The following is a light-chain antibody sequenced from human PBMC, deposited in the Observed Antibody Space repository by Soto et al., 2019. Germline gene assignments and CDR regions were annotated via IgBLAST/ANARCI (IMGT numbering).Light chain of an antibody. J-gene: IGKJ1*01. CDR2: EAS. CDR3: QQYKSSSWT. CDR1: HNIRNS. Sequence: DIPMTQSPSTLSASLGDRVTTTFLASHNIRNSLAWYQQKPGKAPNLLIYEASTLERGVPPRFSGSESGTAFTLTISSLQPDDFATYYCQQYKSSSWTFGQGTKVDIK. V-gene: IGKV1-5*01.